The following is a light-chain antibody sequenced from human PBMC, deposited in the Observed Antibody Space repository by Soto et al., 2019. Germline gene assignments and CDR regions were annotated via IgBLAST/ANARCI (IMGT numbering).Light chain of an antibody. CDR1: SSDVGGYNY. J-gene: IGLJ2*01. Sequence: QSALTQPPSESGSPGQAVTISCTGTSSDVGGYNYVSWYQQHPGKAPKLMIYEVSKRPSGVPDRFSGSKAGNTASLTVSGLQAEDEADYYCSSYAGSNNLVFCGGTKLTVL. V-gene: IGLV2-8*01. CDR2: EVS. CDR3: SSYAGSNNLV.